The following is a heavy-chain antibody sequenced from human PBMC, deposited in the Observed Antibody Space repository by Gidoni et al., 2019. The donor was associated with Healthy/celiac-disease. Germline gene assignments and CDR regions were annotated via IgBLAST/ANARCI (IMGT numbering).Heavy chain of an antibody. D-gene: IGHD3-10*01. V-gene: IGHV4-34*01. CDR3: ARGQYYGSGSPRY. CDR2: INHSGST. Sequence: QVQLQQWGAGLLKPSETLSLTCAVYGGSFSGYYWSWIRQPPGKGLEWIGEINHSGSTNYNPSLKSRVTISVDTSKNQFSLKLSSVTAADTAVYYCARGQYYGSGSPRYWGQGTLVTVSS. CDR1: GGSFSGYY. J-gene: IGHJ1*01.